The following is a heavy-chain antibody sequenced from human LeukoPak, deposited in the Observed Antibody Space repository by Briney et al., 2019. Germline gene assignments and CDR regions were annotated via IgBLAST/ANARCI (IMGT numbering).Heavy chain of an antibody. J-gene: IGHJ4*02. CDR2: VYTSGST. Sequence: SETLSLTCNVSGGSISRYYWSWIRQPAGKGLEWIGRVYTSGSTNYNPSLKSRVTMSVETSKSQFSLKLSSVTAADTAIYYCARGGEVGGTGSRCDYWGQGTLVTVSS. CDR3: ARGGEVGGTGSRCDY. CDR1: GGSISRYY. V-gene: IGHV4-4*07. D-gene: IGHD1-26*01.